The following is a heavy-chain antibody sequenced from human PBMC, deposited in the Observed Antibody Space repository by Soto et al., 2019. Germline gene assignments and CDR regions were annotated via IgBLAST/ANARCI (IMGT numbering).Heavy chain of an antibody. Sequence: GGSLRLSCAASGFSFGSYAMHWVRQAPGKGLEWVAVISYHGINKYYADSVKGRFTISRDNSKNTLYLQMNSLRPEDTAVYYCARDIAGVQQQLTDWGPGTLVTVSS. D-gene: IGHD6-13*01. CDR2: ISYHGINK. V-gene: IGHV3-30-3*01. CDR1: GFSFGSYA. CDR3: ARDIAGVQQQLTD. J-gene: IGHJ1*01.